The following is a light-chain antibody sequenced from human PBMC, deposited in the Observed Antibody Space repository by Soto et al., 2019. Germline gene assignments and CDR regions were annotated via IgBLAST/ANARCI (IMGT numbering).Light chain of an antibody. CDR1: SSDVGDYDY. CDR3: SSYTSSSTLVYV. V-gene: IGLV2-11*01. J-gene: IGLJ1*01. CDR2: DVS. Sequence: QSALTQPRSVSGSPGQSVTISCAGTSSDVGDYDYVSWYQQHPGKAPKIMIYDVSKRPSGVPDRFSGSKSGSTASLTISGLQAEDEADYYCSSYTSSSTLVYVFGTGTKVTVL.